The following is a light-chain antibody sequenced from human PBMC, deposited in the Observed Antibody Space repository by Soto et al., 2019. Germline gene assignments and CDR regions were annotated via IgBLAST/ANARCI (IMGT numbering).Light chain of an antibody. CDR3: QQSFTTPPT. V-gene: IGKV1-39*01. J-gene: IGKJ4*01. CDR2: FAS. CDR1: QSIRRY. Sequence: DIQMTQSPSSLSASVGDRVTITCRASQSIRRYLNWYQKTPGKAPKLLIYFASTLPSGVPSRVSGSGSGTDFTLTISSLQPEDFATYYCQQSFTTPPTFGRGTKVELK.